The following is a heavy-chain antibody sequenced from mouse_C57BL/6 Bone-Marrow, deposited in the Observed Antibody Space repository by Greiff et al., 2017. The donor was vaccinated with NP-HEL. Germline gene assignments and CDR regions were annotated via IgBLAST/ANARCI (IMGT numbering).Heavy chain of an antibody. CDR1: GYTFTSYG. CDR2: IYPRSGNT. Sequence: VKLLESGAELARPGASVKLSCKASGYTFTSYGISWVKQRTGQGLEWIGEIYPRSGNTYYNEKFKGKATLTADKSSSTAYMELRSLTSEDSAVYFCAKEGLTPWFAYWGQGTLVTVSA. V-gene: IGHV1-81*01. D-gene: IGHD4-1*01. CDR3: AKEGLTPWFAY. J-gene: IGHJ3*01.